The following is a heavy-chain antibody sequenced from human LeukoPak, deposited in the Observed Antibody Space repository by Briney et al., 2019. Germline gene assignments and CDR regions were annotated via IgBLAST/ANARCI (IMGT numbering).Heavy chain of an antibody. CDR2: INHSGST. D-gene: IGHD3-3*01. V-gene: IGHV4-34*01. CDR3: ARVLYYDFWSGYSRAFDI. CDR1: GGSFSGYY. Sequence: SETLSLTCAVYGGSFSGYYWSWIRQPPGKGLEWIGEINHSGSTNYNPSLKSRVTISVDKSKNQFSLKLSSVTAADTAVYYCARVLYYDFWSGYSRAFDIWGQGTMVTVSS. J-gene: IGHJ3*02.